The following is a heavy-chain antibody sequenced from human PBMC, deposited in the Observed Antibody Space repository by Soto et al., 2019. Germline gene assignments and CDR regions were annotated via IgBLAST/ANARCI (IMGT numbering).Heavy chain of an antibody. D-gene: IGHD5-18*01. Sequence: GGSLRLSCAASGFTFGTYAMNWVRQAPGKGLEWVSGISGSGGTTYYTDSVKGRFTISRDNSKNTLYLQMNSLRADDTAVYYCAKDRSVDTRDWFDPWGQGTLVTVSS. CDR2: ISGSGGTT. CDR3: AKDRSVDTRDWFDP. J-gene: IGHJ5*02. CDR1: GFTFGTYA. V-gene: IGHV3-23*01.